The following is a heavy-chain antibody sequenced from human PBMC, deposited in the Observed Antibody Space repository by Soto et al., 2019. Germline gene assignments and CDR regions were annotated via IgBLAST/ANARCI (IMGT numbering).Heavy chain of an antibody. CDR3: AREDVVPAAIRTYYYYYGMDV. CDR1: GYTFSNHG. J-gene: IGHJ6*02. D-gene: IGHD2-2*02. V-gene: IGHV1-18*04. Sequence: ASVKVSCKASGYTFSNHGITWVRQAPGQGLEWVGWISAYNGNTNYAQKLQGRVTMTTDTSTSTAYMELRSLRSDDTAVYYCAREDVVPAAIRTYYYYYGMDVWGQGTTVTVSS. CDR2: ISAYNGNT.